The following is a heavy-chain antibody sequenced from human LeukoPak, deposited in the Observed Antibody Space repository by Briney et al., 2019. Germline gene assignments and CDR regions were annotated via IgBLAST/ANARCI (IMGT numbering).Heavy chain of an antibody. CDR3: AKDPLLVEWDTYYYDSSGYYDY. J-gene: IGHJ4*02. CDR2: ISWNSGSI. V-gene: IGHV3-9*01. D-gene: IGHD3-22*01. CDR1: GFTFDDYA. Sequence: GRSLRLSCAASGFTFDDYAMHWVRQAPGKGLEWVSGISWNSGSIGYADSVKGRFTISRDNSKNTLYLQMNSLRAEDTAVYYCAKDPLLVEWDTYYYDSSGYYDYWGQGTLVTVSS.